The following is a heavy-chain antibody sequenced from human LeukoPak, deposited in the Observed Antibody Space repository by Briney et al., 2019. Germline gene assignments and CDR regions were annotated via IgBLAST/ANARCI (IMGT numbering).Heavy chain of an antibody. CDR1: GGSFSGYY. V-gene: IGHV4-34*01. CDR2: INHSGST. CDR3: ARFNPLDIVVVVAATPAGWYFDL. D-gene: IGHD2-15*01. Sequence: SETLSLTCAVYGGSFSGYYWSWIRQPPGKGLEWIGEINHSGSTNYNPSLKSRVTISVDTSKNQFSLKLSSVTAADTAVYYRARFNPLDIVVVVAATPAGWYFDLWGRGTLVTVSS. J-gene: IGHJ2*01.